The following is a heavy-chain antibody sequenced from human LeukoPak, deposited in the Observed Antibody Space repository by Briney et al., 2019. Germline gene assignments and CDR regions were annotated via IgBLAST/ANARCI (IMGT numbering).Heavy chain of an antibody. Sequence: PGGSLRLSCAASGFTFSSYSMNWVRQAPGKGLEWVSSISSSSSYIYYADSVKGRFTISRDNAKNSLYLQMNSLRAEDTAVYYCARDIDYAGNSYYFDYWGQGTLVTVSS. V-gene: IGHV3-21*01. CDR2: ISSSSSYI. J-gene: IGHJ4*02. D-gene: IGHD4-23*01. CDR1: GFTFSSYS. CDR3: ARDIDYAGNSYYFDY.